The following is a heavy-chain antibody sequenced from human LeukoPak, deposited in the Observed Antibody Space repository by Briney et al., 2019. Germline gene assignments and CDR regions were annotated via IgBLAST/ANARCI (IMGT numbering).Heavy chain of an antibody. CDR1: GGSISSGGYY. V-gene: IGHV4-31*03. J-gene: IGHJ5*02. CDR2: IYYSGST. Sequence: SETLSLTCTVSGGSISSGGYYWSWIRQHPGKGLESIGYIYYSGSTYYNPSLKSRVTLSVDTFKNQFSLKLTSVTAADTAVYYCARDFHLTGATSRWFDPWGQGTLVTVSS. D-gene: IGHD1-7*01. CDR3: ARDFHLTGATSRWFDP.